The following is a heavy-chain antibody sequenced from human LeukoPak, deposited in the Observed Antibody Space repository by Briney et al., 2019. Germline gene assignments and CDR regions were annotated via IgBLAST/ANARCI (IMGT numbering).Heavy chain of an antibody. Sequence: GGSLRLSCAASGFTFSDYYMSWIRQAPGKGLEWVSYISSSGSTIYYADSVKGRFTISRDNAKNSLYLQMNSLRAEDTAVYYCAREYYYDSSGYYLPHIIDYWGQGTLVTVSS. J-gene: IGHJ4*02. V-gene: IGHV3-11*01. CDR3: AREYYYDSSGYYLPHIIDY. D-gene: IGHD3-22*01. CDR1: GFTFSDYY. CDR2: ISSSGSTI.